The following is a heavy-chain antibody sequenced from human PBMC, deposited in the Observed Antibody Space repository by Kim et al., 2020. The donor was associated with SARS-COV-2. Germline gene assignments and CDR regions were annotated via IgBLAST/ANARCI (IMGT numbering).Heavy chain of an antibody. D-gene: IGHD2-2*01. J-gene: IGHJ4*01. CDR1: GFTFDNFA. Sequence: GGSLRLSCAASGFTFDNFAMSWVRQSPGRGLEWASTISGGGDSTCYADSVKGRFTLSRDNSMSSVYLQMNNLRAEDTALYYCAKGDCNSVRCYTEDYWG. CDR2: ISGGGDST. V-gene: IGHV3-23*01. CDR3: AKGDCNSVRCYTEDY.